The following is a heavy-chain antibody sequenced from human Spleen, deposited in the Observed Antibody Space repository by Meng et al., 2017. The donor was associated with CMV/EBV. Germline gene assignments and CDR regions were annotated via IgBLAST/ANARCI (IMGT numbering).Heavy chain of an antibody. CDR2: INPSGGST. J-gene: IGHJ6*02. Sequence: ASVKVSCKASGYTFASYYMHWVRQAPGQGPEWMGIINPSGGSTNYAQKFQGRVTMTRDMSTSTVYMDLSSLRSEDTAVYYCASGLIVVVPALGYGMDVWGQGTTVTVSS. V-gene: IGHV1-46*01. D-gene: IGHD2-2*01. CDR1: GYTFASYY. CDR3: ASGLIVVVPALGYGMDV.